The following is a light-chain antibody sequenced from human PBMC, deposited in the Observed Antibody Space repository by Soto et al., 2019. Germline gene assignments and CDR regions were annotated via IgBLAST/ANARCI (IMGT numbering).Light chain of an antibody. V-gene: IGKV3-15*01. CDR1: LNIRSN. Sequence: KVMTQSPATLSVSPGERATLSCRASLNIRSNLAWYQQKPGQAPRLLIFGASTRATGIPARFSGNGTGTEFTLTISSLQSEDSAVYYCHQYNSWPRGTFGPGTKVEIK. J-gene: IGKJ3*01. CDR3: HQYNSWPRGT. CDR2: GAS.